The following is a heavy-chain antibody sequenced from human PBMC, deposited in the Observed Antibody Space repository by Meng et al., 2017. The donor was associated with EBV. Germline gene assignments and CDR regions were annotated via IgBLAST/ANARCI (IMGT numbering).Heavy chain of an antibody. CDR3: AEGRGTFDY. CDR2: VNHAGRT. V-gene: IGHV4-34*01. CDR1: CESFSGYY. Sequence: VHVQRCGAGLLKPSETLSLTCGRSCESFSGYYCSWVRQSPGKGLEWIGEVNHAGRTNFNPSLKSRVSISLDTSKNQFSLKLNSVTVADTAVYYCAEGRGTFDYWGRGTLVTVSS. J-gene: IGHJ4*02.